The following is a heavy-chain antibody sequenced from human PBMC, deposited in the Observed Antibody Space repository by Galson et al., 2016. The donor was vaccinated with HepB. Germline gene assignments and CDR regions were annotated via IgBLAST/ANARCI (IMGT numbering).Heavy chain of an antibody. CDR1: GFTFTNAW. V-gene: IGHV3-15*01. J-gene: IGHJ4*02. CDR2: IRGKSDGGTT. CDR3: TVRAAK. Sequence: SLRLSCAASGFTFTNAWMSWVRQAPGKGLEWVGRIRGKSDGGTTDYAAAVKGRFTISRDDSKNTLYLQMSSLTTEDTAVYYCTVRAAKGGQGTLVTVSS. D-gene: IGHD2-15*01.